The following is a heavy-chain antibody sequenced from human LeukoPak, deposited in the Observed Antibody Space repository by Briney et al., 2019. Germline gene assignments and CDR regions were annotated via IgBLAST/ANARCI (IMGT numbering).Heavy chain of an antibody. CDR3: AKDPHDFWSGYYSFAYYYGMDV. CDR2: ISYDGSNK. V-gene: IGHV3-30*18. J-gene: IGHJ6*02. D-gene: IGHD3-3*01. Sequence: XXRQAPGXXXXXXAVISYDGSNKYYADSVKGRFTISRDNSKNTLYLQMNSLRAEDTAVYYCAKDPHDFWSGYYSFAYYYGMDVWGQGTTVTVSS.